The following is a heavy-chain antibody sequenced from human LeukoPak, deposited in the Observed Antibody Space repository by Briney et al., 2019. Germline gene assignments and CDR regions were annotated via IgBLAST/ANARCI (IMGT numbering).Heavy chain of an antibody. J-gene: IGHJ4*02. CDR2: IYPGDSDT. D-gene: IGHD4-17*01. CDR1: GYSFTSYW. V-gene: IGHV5-51*01. Sequence: NHGESLKISCKGSGYSFTSYWVGWVRQMPGKGLEWMGIIYPGDSDTRYSPSFQGQVTISADKSISTAYLQWSSLKASDTAMYYCARSGAMTTVTSIDYWGQGTLVTVSS. CDR3: ARSGAMTTVTSIDY.